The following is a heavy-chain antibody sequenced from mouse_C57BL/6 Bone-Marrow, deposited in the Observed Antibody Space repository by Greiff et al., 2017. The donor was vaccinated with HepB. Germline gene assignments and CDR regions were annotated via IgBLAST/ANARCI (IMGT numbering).Heavy chain of an antibody. D-gene: IGHD4-1*01. J-gene: IGHJ4*01. CDR1: GFTFSDFY. CDR3: ARDGPGTIYAMDY. CDR2: SRNKANDYTT. V-gene: IGHV7-1*01. Sequence: EVQLVESGGGLVQSGRSLRLSCATSGFTFSDFYMEWVRQAPGKGLEWIAASRNKANDYTTEYSASVKGRFIVSRDTSQSILYLQMNALRAEDTAIYYCARDGPGTIYAMDYWGQGTSVTVSS.